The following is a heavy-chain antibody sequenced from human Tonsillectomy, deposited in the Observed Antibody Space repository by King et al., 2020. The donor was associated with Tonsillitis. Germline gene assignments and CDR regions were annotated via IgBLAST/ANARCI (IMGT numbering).Heavy chain of an antibody. CDR2: MSPDNGNR. Sequence: VQLVESGAEVRESGASVKVSCTASGYTFTRYDINWVRQAPGQGLEWMGWMSPDNGNRGYAQQFQGRVTLTRNASINTAYMELHSLGSPDTAVYYCATTGGTSAGTHSYYYGMDLWGQGTTVTV. D-gene: IGHD1-1*01. V-gene: IGHV1-8*02. CDR1: GYTFTRYD. J-gene: IGHJ6*02. CDR3: ATTGGTSAGTHSYYYGMDL.